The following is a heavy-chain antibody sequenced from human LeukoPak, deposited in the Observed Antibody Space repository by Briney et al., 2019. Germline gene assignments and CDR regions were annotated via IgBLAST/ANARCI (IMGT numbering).Heavy chain of an antibody. CDR1: GFTFSIYW. V-gene: IGHV3-7*01. CDR2: IKQDGSEK. CDR3: ARESSGSYYAVDY. Sequence: PGGSLRLSCAASGFTFSIYWMSWVRQAPGKGLEWGANIKQDGSEKYYVDSVKGRFTISRDNAKNSLYLQMNSLRAEDTAVYYCARESSGSYYAVDYWGQGTLVTVSS. J-gene: IGHJ4*02. D-gene: IGHD1-26*01.